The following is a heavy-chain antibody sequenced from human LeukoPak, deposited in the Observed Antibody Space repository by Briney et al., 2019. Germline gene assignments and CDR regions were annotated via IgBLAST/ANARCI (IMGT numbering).Heavy chain of an antibody. CDR2: IYPRDGST. J-gene: IGHJ6*02. D-gene: IGHD6-19*01. V-gene: IGHV1-2*04. CDR1: GYTFTSNY. Sequence: ASVKVSCKASGYTFTSNYIHWVRQAPGQGLEWMGMIYPRDGSTSYAQKFQGWVTMTRDTSISTAYMELSRLRSDDTAVYYCARAGQTFYPSIAVAGWNLLHYYGMDVWGQGTTVTVSS. CDR3: ARAGQTFYPSIAVAGWNLLHYYGMDV.